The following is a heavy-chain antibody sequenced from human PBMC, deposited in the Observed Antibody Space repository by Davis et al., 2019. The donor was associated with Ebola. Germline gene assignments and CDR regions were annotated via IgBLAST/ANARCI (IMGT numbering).Heavy chain of an antibody. J-gene: IGHJ4*02. Sequence: GESLKISCAASGFTFSDYYMSWVRQAPGKGLEWVSVIYTGGSTYYADSVKGRFTISRDNAKNSLYLQMNSLRAEDTAVYYCARSSYQPLSFDYWGQGTLVTVSS. CDR1: GFTFSDYY. V-gene: IGHV3-53*01. D-gene: IGHD2-2*01. CDR2: IYTGGST. CDR3: ARSSYQPLSFDY.